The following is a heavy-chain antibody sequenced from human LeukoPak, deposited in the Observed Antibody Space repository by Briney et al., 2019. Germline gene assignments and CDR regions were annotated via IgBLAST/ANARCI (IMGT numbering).Heavy chain of an antibody. CDR1: GYTFTSYG. D-gene: IGHD2-15*01. CDR2: INDYNGNT. V-gene: IGHV1-18*04. CDR3: ARNKCSGGSCYSRWFDP. J-gene: IGHJ5*02. Sequence: ASVKVSCKASGYTFTSYGNSWVRQARGQGLEWMGWINDYNGNTNYAQKLQGRVTMTTDTSTSTAYMELRSLRSDDTAVYYCARNKCSGGSCYSRWFDPWGQGTLVTASS.